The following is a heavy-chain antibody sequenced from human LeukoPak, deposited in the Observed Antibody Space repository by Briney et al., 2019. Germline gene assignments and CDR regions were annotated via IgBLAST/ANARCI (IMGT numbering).Heavy chain of an antibody. CDR3: ARRSRTATVTGAFDI. V-gene: IGHV3-66*01. CDR1: GFTVSSNY. D-gene: IGHD5-18*01. CDR2: IYSGGST. Sequence: GALRLSCAASGFTVSSNYMSWVRQAPGKGLEWVSVIYSGGSTYYADSVKGRFTISRDNSKNTLYLQMNSLRAEDTAVYYCARRSRTATVTGAFDIWGQGTMVAVSS. J-gene: IGHJ3*02.